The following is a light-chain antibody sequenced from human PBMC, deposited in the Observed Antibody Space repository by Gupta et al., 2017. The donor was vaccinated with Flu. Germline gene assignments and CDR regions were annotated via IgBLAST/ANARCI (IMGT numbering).Light chain of an antibody. Sequence: EIATLSCRASQSISRNYLAWYQQKAGQAHRLLIYGTSSRATGIPDRFSGSGSGTDFTLTISRLEPEDFAVYYCQQYGSSPFTFGPGTKVDIK. CDR1: QSISRNY. V-gene: IGKV3-20*01. CDR3: QQYGSSPFT. CDR2: GTS. J-gene: IGKJ3*01.